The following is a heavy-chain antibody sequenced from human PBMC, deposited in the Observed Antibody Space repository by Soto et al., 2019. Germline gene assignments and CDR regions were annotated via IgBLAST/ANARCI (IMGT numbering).Heavy chain of an antibody. D-gene: IGHD6-13*01. Sequence: QVQLVESGGGVVQPGGSLRLSCAASRFTFKNYGMHWVRQAPGKGLEWVAVISYDGSSKYYADSVKGRFTISRDNSNNTLYLQMNSLRVGDTAAYYCAKDIAAPYSNWGQGTLVTVSS. CDR1: RFTFKNYG. CDR2: ISYDGSSK. CDR3: AKDIAAPYSN. J-gene: IGHJ4*02. V-gene: IGHV3-30*18.